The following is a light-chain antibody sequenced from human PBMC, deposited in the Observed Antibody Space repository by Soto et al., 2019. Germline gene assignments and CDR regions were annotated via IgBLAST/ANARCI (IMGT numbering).Light chain of an antibody. CDR1: QSISSY. J-gene: IGKJ1*01. V-gene: IGKV1-39*01. CDR2: AAS. CDR3: QQNYSPPRT. Sequence: DIQMTQSPSSLSASVGDRVTITCRASQSISSYLNWYQQKPGTAPKLLIYAASSLQSGVPSRFSGSGSGTDFTLTIGSLQPEDFATYFCQQNYSPPRTFGQGTKVEIK.